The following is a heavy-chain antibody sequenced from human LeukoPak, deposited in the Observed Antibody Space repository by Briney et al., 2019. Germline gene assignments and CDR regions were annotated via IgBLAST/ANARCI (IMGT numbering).Heavy chain of an antibody. CDR2: IKQDGSEK. Sequence: LSGGSLRLSCAASGLTFSAYWMSWVRQPPGKGLEWVANIKQDGSEKYYVDSVKGRFTISRDNAKNSLYLQMNSPRAEDTAVYYCAKDLISSGWYDPPHYWGQGTLVTVSS. CDR1: GLTFSAYW. CDR3: AKDLISSGWYDPPHY. J-gene: IGHJ4*02. V-gene: IGHV3-7*01. D-gene: IGHD6-19*01.